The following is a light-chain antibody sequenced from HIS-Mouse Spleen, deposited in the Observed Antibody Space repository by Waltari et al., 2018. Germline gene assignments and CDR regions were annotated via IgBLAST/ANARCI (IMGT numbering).Light chain of an antibody. CDR2: GAS. J-gene: IGKJ1*01. V-gene: IGKV3-20*01. CDR3: QQYGSSPWT. Sequence: EIVLTQSPGTLSLSPGERATLACRASQSVSSSYVAWYQQKPGQAPRLLIYGASSRAPGIPDMFSGSGSGPDFTLTISRMEPEDFAVYYCQQYGSSPWTFGQGTKVEIK. CDR1: QSVSSSY.